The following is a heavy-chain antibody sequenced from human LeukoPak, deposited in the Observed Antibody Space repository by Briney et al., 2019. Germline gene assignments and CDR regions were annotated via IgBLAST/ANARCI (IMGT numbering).Heavy chain of an antibody. V-gene: IGHV3-74*01. CDR3: ARDAVDTANAV. J-gene: IGHJ6*02. D-gene: IGHD5-18*01. CDR2: INSDGSIT. CDR1: GFSLSGYW. Sequence: GGSLRLSCVASGFSLSGYWMHWVRQAPGKGLVWVSHINSDGSITSYADSVKGRFTISRDNAKNTLYLQMNSLRAEDTAVYYCARDAVDTANAVWGQGTTVTVSS.